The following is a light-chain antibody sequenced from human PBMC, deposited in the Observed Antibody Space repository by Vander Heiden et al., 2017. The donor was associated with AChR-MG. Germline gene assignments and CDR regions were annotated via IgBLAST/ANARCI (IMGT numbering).Light chain of an antibody. CDR1: QGISSY. V-gene: IGKV1-8*01. CDR3: QQYDSYPLLT. J-gene: IGKJ4*01. CDR2: AAS. Sequence: IRMTQSPSSFSASTGDRVTITCRASQGISSYLAWYQQKPGKAPKLLIYAASTLQRGVPSRFSGSGSGTDFTLTISCLQSEDFATYYCQQYDSYPLLTFGGGTKVEIK.